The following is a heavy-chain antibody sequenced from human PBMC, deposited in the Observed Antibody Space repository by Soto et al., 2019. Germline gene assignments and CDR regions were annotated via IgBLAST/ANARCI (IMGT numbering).Heavy chain of an antibody. CDR3: AKAIVGYYSSGWFGYGDYYGMDV. CDR2: ISGGCGRT. CDR1: GFTFSSYA. J-gene: IGHJ6*02. Sequence: EVQLLESGGGLVQPGGSLRRSCAASGFTFSSYAMSWVRQAPGKGLEWVSAISGGCGRTYYADSVKGRFAISRDNSKNALYLQMHSLRAEDTAVYYCAKAIVGYYSSGWFGYGDYYGMDVWGQGTTVTVSS. V-gene: IGHV3-23*01. D-gene: IGHD6-19*01.